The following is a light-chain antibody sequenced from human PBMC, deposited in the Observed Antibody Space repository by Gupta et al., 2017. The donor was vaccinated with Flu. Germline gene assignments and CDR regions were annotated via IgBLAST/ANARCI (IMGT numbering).Light chain of an antibody. CDR2: DAS. CDR3: QQRSIWPPLT. V-gene: IGKV3-11*01. J-gene: IGKJ4*01. Sequence: ATLSLSPGERATLSCRASQSVSSYLAWYQQKPGQAPRLLIYDASNRAPGIPARFSGSGSGTDFTLTISSLEPEDFAVYYCQQRSIWPPLTFGGGTRVEIK. CDR1: QSVSSY.